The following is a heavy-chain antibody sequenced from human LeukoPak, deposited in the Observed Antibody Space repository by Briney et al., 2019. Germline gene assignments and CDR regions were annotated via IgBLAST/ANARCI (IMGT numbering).Heavy chain of an antibody. D-gene: IGHD6-19*01. CDR1: GYTFTSYG. J-gene: IGHJ4*02. Sequence: ASVKVSCKPSGYTFTSYGISWVPQAPGQGLEWMGWISAYNGNTNYAQKLQGRVTMTTDTSTSTAYMELRSLRSDDTAVYYCARDLISSSGVQWLVYGYWGQGTLVTVSS. CDR3: ARDLISSSGVQWLVYGY. CDR2: ISAYNGNT. V-gene: IGHV1-18*01.